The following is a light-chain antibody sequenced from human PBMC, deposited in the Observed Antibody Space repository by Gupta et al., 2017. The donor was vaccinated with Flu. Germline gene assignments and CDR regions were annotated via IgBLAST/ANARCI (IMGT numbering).Light chain of an antibody. CDR2: DVS. J-gene: IGLJ3*02. CDR1: SSDVGGYHY. V-gene: IGLV2-11*01. CDR3: CSYAGSYTWV. Sequence: QSALTQPRSVSGSPGQSVTISCTGTSSDVGGYHYVSWYQQHPGKPPKLMMYDVSKRPSGVPDRFSGSKSANTASLTISGLQAEDEADFYCCSYAGSYTWVFGGGTKLTVL.